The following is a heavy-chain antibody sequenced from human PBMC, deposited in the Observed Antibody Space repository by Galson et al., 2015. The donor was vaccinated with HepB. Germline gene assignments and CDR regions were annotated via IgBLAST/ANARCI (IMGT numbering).Heavy chain of an antibody. Sequence: SLRLSCAASGFTFSSHAMHWVRQAPGKGLEWVAVISFDGFYSYYADSVKGRFTISRDNSKNTLYLQMNSLRAEDTAVFYCARDRADGHSHMWDLDYWGQGILVTVSS. CDR3: ARDRADGHSHMWDLDY. D-gene: IGHD5-24*01. CDR2: ISFDGFYS. V-gene: IGHV3-30*04. J-gene: IGHJ4*02. CDR1: GFTFSSHA.